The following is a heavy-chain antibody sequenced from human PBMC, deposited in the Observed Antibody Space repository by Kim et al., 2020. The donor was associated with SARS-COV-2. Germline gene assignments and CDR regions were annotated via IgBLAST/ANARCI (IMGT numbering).Heavy chain of an antibody. CDR2: IYYSGST. D-gene: IGHD3-10*01. Sequence: GSLSLTCTVSGGSISSYYWSWIRQPPGKGLEWIGYIYYSGSTNYNPSLKSRVTISVDTSKNQFSLKLSSVTAADTAVYYCARTPSDGYYFDYWGQGTLVTVSS. V-gene: IGHV4-59*08. J-gene: IGHJ4*02. CDR3: ARTPSDGYYFDY. CDR1: GGSISSYY.